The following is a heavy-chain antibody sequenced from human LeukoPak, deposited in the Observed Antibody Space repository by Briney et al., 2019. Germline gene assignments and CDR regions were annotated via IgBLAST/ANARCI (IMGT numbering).Heavy chain of an antibody. D-gene: IGHD4-17*01. CDR3: AREAVTPLKLDYGMDV. J-gene: IGHJ6*02. CDR2: ISHDGSNK. Sequence: GSLRLSCAASGFTFSSYAMHWVRQAPGKGLEWVAVISHDGSNKYYADSVKGRFTISRDNSKNTLYLQMNSLRAEDAAVYYCAREAVTPLKLDYGMDVWGQGTTVTVSS. CDR1: GFTFSSYA. V-gene: IGHV3-30*04.